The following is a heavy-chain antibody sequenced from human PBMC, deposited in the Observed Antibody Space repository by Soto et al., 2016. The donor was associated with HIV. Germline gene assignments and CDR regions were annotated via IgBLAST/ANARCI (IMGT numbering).Heavy chain of an antibody. Sequence: EVQLVESGGGLVQPGGSLRLSCAASGFTFSDHYIDWVRQAPGKGLEWVGRTRDKANRYTTEYAASVKGRFTISRDDSKNSLYLQMNSLKTEDTAVYYCARERNDYSYYYYYMDVWAKGHGHRLL. V-gene: IGHV3-72*01. CDR1: GFTFSDHY. D-gene: IGHD4-17*01. CDR2: TRDKANRYTT. CDR3: ARERNDYSYYYYYMDV. J-gene: IGHJ6*03.